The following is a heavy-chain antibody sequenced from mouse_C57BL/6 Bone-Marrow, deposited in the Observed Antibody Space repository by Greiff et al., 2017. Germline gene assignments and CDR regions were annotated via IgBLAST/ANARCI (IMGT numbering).Heavy chain of an antibody. CDR1: GYTFTSYW. CDR2: IDPSDSET. V-gene: IGHV1-52*01. J-gene: IGHJ4*01. CDR3: AREGNLLRNAMDY. Sequence: QVQLQQSGAELVRPGSSVKLSCKASGYTFTSYWMHWVKQRPIQGLEWIGNIDPSDSETHYNQKFKDKATLTVDKSSSTAYMQLSSLTSEDSAVYYCAREGNLLRNAMDYWGQGTSVTVSS. D-gene: IGHD2-1*01.